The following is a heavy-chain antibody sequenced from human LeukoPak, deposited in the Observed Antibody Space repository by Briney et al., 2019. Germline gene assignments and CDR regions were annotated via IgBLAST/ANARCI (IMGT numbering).Heavy chain of an antibody. CDR3: ARVYGDNFDY. J-gene: IGHJ4*02. V-gene: IGHV3-48*02. CDR1: GFTFSSYT. CDR2: ISSGGTTI. Sequence: LPGGSLRLSCAASGFTFSSYTMNWVRQAPGKGLEWVSYISSGGTTISYTDSVKGRFTVSRDNAKNSLFLQMNSLRDEDTAVYFCARVYGDNFDYWGQGTLVTVSS. D-gene: IGHD4-23*01.